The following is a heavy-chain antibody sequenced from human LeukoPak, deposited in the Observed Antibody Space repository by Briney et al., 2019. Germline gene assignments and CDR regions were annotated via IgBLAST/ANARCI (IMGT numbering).Heavy chain of an antibody. V-gene: IGHV4-59*08. CDR2: IYHSGST. J-gene: IGHJ4*02. CDR1: GGSISSYY. CDR3: ARHSLAGYNRMFDY. D-gene: IGHD5-24*01. Sequence: SETLSLTCTVSGGSISSYYWSWIRQPPGKGLEWIGYIYHSGSTNYNPSLKSRVTISVDTSKNQFSLKLSSVTAADTAVYYCARHSLAGYNRMFDYWGQGTLVTVSS.